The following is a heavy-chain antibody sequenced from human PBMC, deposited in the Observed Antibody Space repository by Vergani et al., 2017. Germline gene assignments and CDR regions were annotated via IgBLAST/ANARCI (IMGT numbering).Heavy chain of an antibody. D-gene: IGHD3-22*01. J-gene: IGHJ4*02. CDR2: IYPGDSDT. Sequence: EVQLVQSGAEVKKPGESLKISCKGSGYSFTSYWIGWVRQMPXKGLEWMGIIYPGDSDTRYSPSFQGQVTISADKSISTAYLQWSSLKASDTAMYYCARLEGGYYYDSSGYQGYFDYWGQGTLVTVSS. V-gene: IGHV5-51*01. CDR3: ARLEGGYYYDSSGYQGYFDY. CDR1: GYSFTSYW.